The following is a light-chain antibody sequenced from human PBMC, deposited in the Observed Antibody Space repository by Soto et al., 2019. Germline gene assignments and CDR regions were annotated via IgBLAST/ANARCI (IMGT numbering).Light chain of an antibody. Sequence: EIVLTQSPGTLSLSPGERATLSCRASQSVSSSYLAWYQQKPGQAPRLLIYGASSRATGIPDRFSGSGSETDFTLIISRLEPEDFAVYYCQQYDRSPWTFGQGTKVEIK. CDR3: QQYDRSPWT. V-gene: IGKV3-20*01. CDR1: QSVSSSY. J-gene: IGKJ1*01. CDR2: GAS.